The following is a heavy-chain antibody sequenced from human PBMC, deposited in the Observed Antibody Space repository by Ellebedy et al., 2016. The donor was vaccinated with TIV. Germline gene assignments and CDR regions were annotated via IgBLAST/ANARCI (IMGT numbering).Heavy chain of an antibody. CDR3: ARSSAGGFDYWYFDL. CDR1: GGSMLNYY. J-gene: IGHJ2*01. Sequence: MPSETLSLTCTVSGGSMLNYYWSWVRQSPEKGLEWIAYVYYTGRTNYNPSLGSRVTISLDTSKRQFSLNLRSLTAADPAVYYCARSSAGGFDYWYFDLWGRGTLVTVSS. D-gene: IGHD6-19*01. V-gene: IGHV4-59*01. CDR2: VYYTGRT.